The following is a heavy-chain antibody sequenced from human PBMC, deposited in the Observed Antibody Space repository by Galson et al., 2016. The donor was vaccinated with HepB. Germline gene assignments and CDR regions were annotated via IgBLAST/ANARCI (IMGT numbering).Heavy chain of an antibody. Sequence: SLRLSCAASGFIFSTYAMNWVRQAPGKGLEWVAGVSGHAGSTYYADSVKGRVAISRDNSKNTLFLQMNGLRADDTAVYYCAKANIIMVTLGIYLDTWGPGTLVTVSS. CDR3: AKANIIMVTLGIYLDT. CDR1: GFIFSTYA. J-gene: IGHJ5*02. CDR2: VSGHAGST. D-gene: IGHD2/OR15-2a*01. V-gene: IGHV3-23*01.